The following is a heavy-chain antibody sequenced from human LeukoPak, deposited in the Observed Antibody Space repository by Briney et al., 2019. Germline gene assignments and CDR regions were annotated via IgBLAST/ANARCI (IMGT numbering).Heavy chain of an antibody. D-gene: IGHD1-26*01. V-gene: IGHV1-18*01. CDR3: ARRGYIGSYSGDDAFDV. J-gene: IGHJ3*01. CDR1: GYTFINYG. Sequence: GASVKVSCKASGYTFINYGISWVRQAPGQGLEWMGWISAYNGNTNYVQKLQGRVTMTTDTPTSTAYLDLRSLRSDDTAVYYCARRGYIGSYSGDDAFDVWGQGTMVTVSS. CDR2: ISAYNGNT.